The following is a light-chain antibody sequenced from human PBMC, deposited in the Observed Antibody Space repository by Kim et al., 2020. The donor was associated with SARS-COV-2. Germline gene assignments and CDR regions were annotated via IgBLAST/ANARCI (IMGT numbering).Light chain of an antibody. CDR3: SSYVTSNTFM. V-gene: IGLV2-14*01. CDR2: DVS. J-gene: IGLJ3*02. CDR1: SSDFGAYNY. Sequence: LTQPASVSGSPGQSITVSCTGTSSDFGAYNYVSWYQQHPGKAPKLIIFDVSKRPSGVSNRFSGSKSGNTASLTISGLLAEDEANYYCSSYVTSNTFMFGGGTQLTVL.